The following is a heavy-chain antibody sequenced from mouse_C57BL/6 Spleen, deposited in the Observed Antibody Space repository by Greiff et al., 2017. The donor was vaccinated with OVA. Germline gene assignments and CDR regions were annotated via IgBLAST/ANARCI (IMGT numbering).Heavy chain of an antibody. D-gene: IGHD2-14*01. CDR3: ARGYHGGYFDV. CDR1: GYSITSGYY. J-gene: IGHJ1*03. CDR2: ISYDGSN. V-gene: IGHV3-6*01. Sequence: ESGPGLVKPSQSLSLTCSVTGYSITSGYYWNWIRQFPGNKLELMGYISYDGSNNYNPSLKNRISITRDTSKNQFFLKLNSVTTEDTATYYCARGYHGGYFDVWGTGTTVTVSS.